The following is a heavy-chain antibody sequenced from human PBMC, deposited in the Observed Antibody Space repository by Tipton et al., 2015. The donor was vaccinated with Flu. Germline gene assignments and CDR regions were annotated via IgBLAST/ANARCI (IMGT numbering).Heavy chain of an antibody. D-gene: IGHD1-26*01. Sequence: TLSLTCSASGYSIRNGYHWGWIRQPPGKGLEWIGSISHSGTTSYNPSLKSRVTISLDTSKNQFSLRLTSMTAADTAVYYCTRDRWEYASGFDSWGQGSLVTVSP. CDR3: TRDRWEYASGFDS. CDR1: GYSIRNGYH. J-gene: IGHJ4*02. V-gene: IGHV4-38-2*02. CDR2: ISHSGTT.